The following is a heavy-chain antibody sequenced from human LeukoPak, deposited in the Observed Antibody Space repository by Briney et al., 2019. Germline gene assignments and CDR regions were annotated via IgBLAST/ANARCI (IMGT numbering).Heavy chain of an antibody. CDR2: VSYTGRT. V-gene: IGHV4-59*11. D-gene: IGHD3-22*01. Sequence: ASETLSLTCTVPGGSLSGHYWSWIRQPPGKRLEWIGYVSYTGRTKYNPSLQSRLTISIDNHKSQLSPKLTSVTSADTAVYSCARLLDNDISGDPDTLDVWGEGTTVIVSS. CDR1: GGSLSGHY. CDR3: ARLLDNDISGDPDTLDV. J-gene: IGHJ3*01.